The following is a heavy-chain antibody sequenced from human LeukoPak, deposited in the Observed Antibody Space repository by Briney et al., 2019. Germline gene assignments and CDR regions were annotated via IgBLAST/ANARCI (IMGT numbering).Heavy chain of an antibody. CDR1: GFTFRNAW. V-gene: IGHV3-15*01. Sequence: GGSLRLSCAASGFTFRNAWMSWVRQAPGKGLEWVGRIKSKTDGGTTDYAAPVKGRFIISRDDSRDTLYLQMNSLKTEDTAVYYCTRGDWNDDNWGQGTLVTVSS. CDR2: IKSKTDGGTT. J-gene: IGHJ4*02. CDR3: TRGDWNDDN. D-gene: IGHD1-1*01.